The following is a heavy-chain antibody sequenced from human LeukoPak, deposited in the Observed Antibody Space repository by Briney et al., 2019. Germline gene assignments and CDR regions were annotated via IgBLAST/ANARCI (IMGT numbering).Heavy chain of an antibody. CDR2: ISYIGST. CDR1: DDSFSSHY. Sequence: SETLSLTCAVSDDSFSSHYWTWIRQPPGKGLEWIGYISYIGSTNYNPSLKSRVTISIDTSKNQFSLKLTSVTAADTAVYYCARDLVTVTKGFDIWGQGTMASVSS. J-gene: IGHJ3*02. V-gene: IGHV4-59*11. D-gene: IGHD4-17*01. CDR3: ARDLVTVTKGFDI.